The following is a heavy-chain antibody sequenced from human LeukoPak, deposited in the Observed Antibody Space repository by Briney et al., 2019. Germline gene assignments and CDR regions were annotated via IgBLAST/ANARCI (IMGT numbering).Heavy chain of an antibody. CDR1: GGSISSGGYY. V-gene: IGHV4-31*03. CDR2: IYYSGST. J-gene: IGHJ4*02. D-gene: IGHD6-6*01. CDR3: ASANEYSSSSPLDY. Sequence: SETLSLTCTVSGGSISSGGYYWSWIRQHPGKGLEWIWYIYYSGSTYYNPSLKSRVTISVDTSKNQFSLKLSSVTAADTAVYYCASANEYSSSSPLDYWGQGTLVTVSS.